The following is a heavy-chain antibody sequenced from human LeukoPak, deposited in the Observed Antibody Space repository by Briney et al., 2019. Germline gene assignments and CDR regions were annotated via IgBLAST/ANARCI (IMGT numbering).Heavy chain of an antibody. J-gene: IGHJ4*02. CDR3: STGDYYGSGRGYYFDY. Sequence: PGRSLRLSCAASGFTFSSYGMHWVRQAPGKGLEWVAVISYDGSNKYYADSVKGRFTISRDNSKNTLYLQMNSLRAEDTAVYYCSTGDYYGSGRGYYFDYWGQGTLVTVSS. CDR1: GFTFSSYG. V-gene: IGHV3-30*03. CDR2: ISYDGSNK. D-gene: IGHD3-10*01.